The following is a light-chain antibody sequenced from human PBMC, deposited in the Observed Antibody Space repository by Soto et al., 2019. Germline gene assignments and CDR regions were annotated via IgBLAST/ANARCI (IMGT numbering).Light chain of an antibody. CDR3: TSYTPSSTVL. CDR2: DVN. J-gene: IGLJ2*01. V-gene: IGLV2-14*03. Sequence: QSVLTQPASVSGSPGQSITISCAGTGSDVGGYNYVSWYQHHPGKAPKLLIYDVNMRPSGISDRFSGSRSGNTASLAISGLQAEDEADFYCTSYTPSSTVLFGGGTKVTVL. CDR1: GSDVGGYNY.